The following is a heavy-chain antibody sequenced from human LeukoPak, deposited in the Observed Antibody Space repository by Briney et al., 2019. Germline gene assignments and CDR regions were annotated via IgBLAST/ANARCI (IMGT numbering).Heavy chain of an antibody. CDR3: ARVDTAMVIDY. J-gene: IGHJ4*02. D-gene: IGHD5-18*01. Sequence: SETLSLTCTVSGGSISSYYWSWIRQPPGKGLEWIGYIYYSGSTNHNPSLKSRVTISVDASKNQFSRKLSSVTAADTAVYYCARVDTAMVIDYWGQGTLVTVSS. CDR2: IYYSGST. CDR1: GGSISSYY. V-gene: IGHV4-59*01.